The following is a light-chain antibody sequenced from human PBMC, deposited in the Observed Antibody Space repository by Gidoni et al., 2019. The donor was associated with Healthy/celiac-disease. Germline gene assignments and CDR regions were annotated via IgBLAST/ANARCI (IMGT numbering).Light chain of an antibody. V-gene: IGKV3-15*01. J-gene: IGKJ3*01. CDR2: GAS. CDR1: QSVSSN. CDR3: QQYNNWLPFT. Sequence: EIVMTQSPATLPVSPGERATLSCRASQSVSSNLAWYQQKPGQAPRLLIYGASTRATGIPARFSGSGSGTEFTLTISSLQSEDFAVYYCQQYNNWLPFTFGPGTKVDIK.